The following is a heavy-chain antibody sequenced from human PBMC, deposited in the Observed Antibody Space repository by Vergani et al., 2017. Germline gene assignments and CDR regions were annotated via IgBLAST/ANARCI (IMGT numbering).Heavy chain of an antibody. CDR2: IYYSGST. J-gene: IGHJ2*01. D-gene: IGHD3-22*01. CDR3: ARGYYYDSSGYRWXFDL. CDR1: GGSISSSSYY. V-gene: IGHV4-39*01. Sequence: QLQLQESGPGLVKPSETLSLTCTVSGGSISSSSYYWGWIRQPPGKGLEWIGSIYYSGSTYNNPSLKSRVTISVDTSKNQFSLKLSSVTAADTAVYYCARGYYYDSSGYRWXFDLWGRGTLVTVSS.